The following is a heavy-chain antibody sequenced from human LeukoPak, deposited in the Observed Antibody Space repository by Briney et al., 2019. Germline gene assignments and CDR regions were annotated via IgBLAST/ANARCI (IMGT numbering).Heavy chain of an antibody. Sequence: KPGGSLRLSCAASGFTFSSYSMNWVRQAPGKGLEWVGRIKSKTDGGTTDYAAPVKGRFTISRDDSKNTLYLQMNSLKTEDTAVYYCTTHMYYYDSSGYAKAFWGQGTLVTVSS. CDR1: GFTFSSYS. V-gene: IGHV3-15*01. CDR3: TTHMYYYDSSGYAKAF. J-gene: IGHJ4*02. CDR2: IKSKTDGGTT. D-gene: IGHD3-22*01.